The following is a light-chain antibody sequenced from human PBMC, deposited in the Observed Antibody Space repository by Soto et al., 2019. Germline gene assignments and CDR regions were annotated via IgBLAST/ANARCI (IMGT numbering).Light chain of an antibody. CDR3: TADAGGNNV. V-gene: IGLV2-8*01. J-gene: IGLJ1*01. CDR2: EVN. Sequence: QSALTQPPSASGSPGQSVTISCTGTSSDVGGYNYGSWYQQHPGKVPKLMVYEVNKRPSGVPDRFSDSKSGNTASLTVSGLQAEDEADYYCTADAGGNNVFGSGTKLTVL. CDR1: SSDVGGYNY.